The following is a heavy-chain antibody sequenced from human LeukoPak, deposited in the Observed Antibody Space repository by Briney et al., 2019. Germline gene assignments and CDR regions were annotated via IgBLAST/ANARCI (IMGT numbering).Heavy chain of an antibody. D-gene: IGHD3-3*01. Sequence: SETLSLTCAVYGGSFSGYYWSWIRQPPGKGLEWIGEINHSGSTNYNPSLKSRVTISVDRSKNQFSLKLSSVTAADTAVYYCARAPFDFWSGPDAFDIWGQGTMVTVSS. J-gene: IGHJ3*02. CDR1: GGSFSGYY. CDR2: INHSGST. V-gene: IGHV4-34*01. CDR3: ARAPFDFWSGPDAFDI.